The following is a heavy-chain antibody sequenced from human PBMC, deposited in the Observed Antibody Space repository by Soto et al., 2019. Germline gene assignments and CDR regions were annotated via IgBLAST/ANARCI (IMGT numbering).Heavy chain of an antibody. D-gene: IGHD6-6*01. Sequence: SETLSLTCTVSGGAIYSPSYYWGWIRQTPGKGLEYIGSIYYSGSTFNNPSLGRRVVISPDASKKQVSLNLSSATAADTAVYYCARLSGRRYFQYWGQGALVTVSS. CDR1: GGAIYSPSYY. V-gene: IGHV4-39*01. CDR3: ARLSGRRYFQY. CDR2: IYYSGST. J-gene: IGHJ4*02.